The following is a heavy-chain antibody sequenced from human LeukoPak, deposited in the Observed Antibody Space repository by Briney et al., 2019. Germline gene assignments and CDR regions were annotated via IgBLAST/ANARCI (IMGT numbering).Heavy chain of an antibody. CDR1: GGSFSGYY. CDR3: ARVRVWGSYRPYYFDY. CDR2: INHSGST. Sequence: SETLSLTCAVYGGSFSGYYWSRIRQPPGKGLEWIGEINHSGSTNYNPSLKSRVTISVDTSKNQFSLKLSSVTAADAAVYHCARVRVWGSYRPYYFDYWGQGTLVTVPS. D-gene: IGHD3-16*02. J-gene: IGHJ4*02. V-gene: IGHV4-34*01.